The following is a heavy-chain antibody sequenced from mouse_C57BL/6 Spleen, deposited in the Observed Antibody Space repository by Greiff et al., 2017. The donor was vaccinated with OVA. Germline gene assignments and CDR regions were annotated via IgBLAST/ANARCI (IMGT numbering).Heavy chain of an antibody. D-gene: IGHD1-1*01. Sequence: QVQLQQPGAELVMPGASVKLSCKASGYTFTSYWMHWVKQRPGQGLEWIGEIDPSDSYTNYNQKFKGKSTLTVDKSSSTAYMQLSSLTSEDSAVYYCAREITTVVAHFDYWGQGTTLTVSS. V-gene: IGHV1-69*01. CDR2: IDPSDSYT. CDR1: GYTFTSYW. CDR3: AREITTVVAHFDY. J-gene: IGHJ2*01.